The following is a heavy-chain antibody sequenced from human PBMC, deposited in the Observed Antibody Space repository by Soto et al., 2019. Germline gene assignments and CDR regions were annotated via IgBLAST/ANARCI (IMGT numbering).Heavy chain of an antibody. CDR3: ARGRTWGARDLDN. V-gene: IGHV1-18*01. D-gene: IGHD3-16*01. CDR1: GYTFNSYG. CDR2: ISAYNGHT. Sequence: QVQLVQSGGEVTRPGASVRVSCKTSGYTFNSYGISWVRQAPGQGLEWMGWISAYNGHTDYARKFQGRVAMTTDISTNTVSMALRDLRSDDTAVYYCARGRTWGARDLDNWGQGTLVTVSS. J-gene: IGHJ4*02.